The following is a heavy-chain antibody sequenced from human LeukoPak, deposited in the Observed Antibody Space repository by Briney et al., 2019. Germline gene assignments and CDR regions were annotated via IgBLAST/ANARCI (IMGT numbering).Heavy chain of an antibody. V-gene: IGHV3-15*01. CDR1: GFTFSNAW. Sequence: AGGSLRLSCAASGFTFSNAWMSWVRQAPGKGLEWAGSVKSKTDGGTTDYAATVKGSITISRDDSKNKLYLQMNSLKTEDTAVYYCTTHLGYCSGGSCYSGGQGTLVTVSS. J-gene: IGHJ4*02. CDR2: VKSKTDGGTT. D-gene: IGHD2-15*01. CDR3: TTHLGYCSGGSCYS.